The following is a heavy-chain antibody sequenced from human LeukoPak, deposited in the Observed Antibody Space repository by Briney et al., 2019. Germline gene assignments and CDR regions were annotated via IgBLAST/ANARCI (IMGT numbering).Heavy chain of an antibody. CDR2: ISSSSSYI. Sequence: PGGSLRLSCAASGFTFSSYSMNWVRQAPGKGLEWVSSISSSSSYIYYADSVKGRFTISRDNAKNSLYLQMNSLRAEDTAVCYCARDTLGYCSSTSCVDYWGQGTLVTVSS. V-gene: IGHV3-21*01. CDR3: ARDTLGYCSSTSCVDY. D-gene: IGHD2-2*01. CDR1: GFTFSSYS. J-gene: IGHJ4*02.